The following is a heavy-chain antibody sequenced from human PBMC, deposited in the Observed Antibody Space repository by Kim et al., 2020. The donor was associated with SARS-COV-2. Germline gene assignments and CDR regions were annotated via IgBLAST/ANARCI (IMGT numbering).Heavy chain of an antibody. CDR3: GRYGRNYGAFL. CDR2: ITRSGGGT. V-gene: IGHV3-64D*06. D-gene: IGHD1-7*01. Sequence: GGSLRLSCAGSGFTFSGYAIHWVRRAPGKGLEYVSAITRSGGGTFYADSVEGRFTISRDNSKNTVYLQMNSLRHEDTSLYYCGRYGRNYGAFLWGRGTLVSVSP. J-gene: IGHJ2*01. CDR1: GFTFSGYA.